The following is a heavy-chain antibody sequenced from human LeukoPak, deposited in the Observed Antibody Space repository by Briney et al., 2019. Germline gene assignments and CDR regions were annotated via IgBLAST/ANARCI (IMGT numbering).Heavy chain of an antibody. CDR3: AKARLMAAPFYYYGMDV. Sequence: AGRSLRLSCAASGFDFEDYAIHWVRQVPGKGLEWVSGISWNSGAKAYADSVRGRFTISRDNAKNSLYLQMNSLRGEDTALYYCAKARLMAAPFYYYGMDVWGPGTTVTVSS. J-gene: IGHJ6*02. V-gene: IGHV3-9*01. D-gene: IGHD5-24*01. CDR1: GFDFEDYA. CDR2: ISWNSGAK.